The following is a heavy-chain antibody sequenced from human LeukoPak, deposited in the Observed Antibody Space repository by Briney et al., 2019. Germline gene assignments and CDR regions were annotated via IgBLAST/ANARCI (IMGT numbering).Heavy chain of an antibody. CDR3: AKDRPNYYGSNGHYYRRDGDY. D-gene: IGHD3-22*01. V-gene: IGHV3-23*01. J-gene: IGHJ4*02. Sequence: GGSLRLSCAASGFTFSRYALNWARQAPGKGLQWVSSITSSGDGTYYADSVKGRFTISRDNSENMLYLQMNSLRVEDTAVYFCAKDRPNYYGSNGHYYRRDGDYWGQGTLVTVSS. CDR1: GFTFSRYA. CDR2: ITSSGDGT.